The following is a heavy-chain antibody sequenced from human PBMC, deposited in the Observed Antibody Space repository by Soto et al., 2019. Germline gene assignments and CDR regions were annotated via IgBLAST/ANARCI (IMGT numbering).Heavy chain of an antibody. D-gene: IGHD3-22*01. CDR2: IYYSGNT. CDR1: GGSTSSDNY. Sequence: SETLSLTCTVSGGSTSSDNYWSWIRQPPGKGLEWIGHIYYSGNTDYNPSLKSRVTISVDTSKNQFSLKLSSVTAADTAVYYCARLETYNYDCDDFHIWGQVPMV. J-gene: IGHJ3*02. CDR3: ARLETYNYDCDDFHI. V-gene: IGHV4-59*01.